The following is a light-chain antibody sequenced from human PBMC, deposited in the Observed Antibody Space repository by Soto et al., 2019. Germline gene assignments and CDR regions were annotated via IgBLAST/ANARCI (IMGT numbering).Light chain of an antibody. Sequence: QSALTQPASVSGSPGQTITISCTGTSSDGGGYAYVSWYQQYPGKVPKLVISEVSNRPSGVSHRFSGSRSGNTASLTISGLQAEDEADYHCSSYTRSTTPVFGGGTKLTVL. J-gene: IGLJ2*01. V-gene: IGLV2-14*01. CDR2: EVS. CDR1: SSDGGGYAY. CDR3: SSYTRSTTPV.